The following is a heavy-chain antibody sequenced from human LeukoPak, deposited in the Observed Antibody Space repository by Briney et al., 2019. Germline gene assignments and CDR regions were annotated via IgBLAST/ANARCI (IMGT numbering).Heavy chain of an antibody. D-gene: IGHD3-22*01. CDR2: INHSGST. J-gene: IGHJ3*02. CDR3: AREPPSVPIGPYYYDSSPRPAFDI. V-gene: IGHV4-34*01. Sequence: SETLSLTCAVYGGSFSGYYWSWIRQPPGKGLEWIGEINHSGSTNYNPSLKSRVTISVDTSKNQFSLELSSVTAADTAVYYCAREPPSVPIGPYYYDSSPRPAFDIWGQGTMVTVSS. CDR1: GGSFSGYY.